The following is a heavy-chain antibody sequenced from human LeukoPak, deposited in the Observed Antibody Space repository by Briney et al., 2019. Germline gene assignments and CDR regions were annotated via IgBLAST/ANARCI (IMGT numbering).Heavy chain of an antibody. Sequence: SETLSLTCNVSGGSISSSTYFWDWIRQPPGKGLECIGSIYYTGTTYYNPSLKSRVIISVDTSKNQLSLKLSSVTAADTAVYFCARRDQYVSTDYWGQGTLVTVSS. J-gene: IGHJ4*02. CDR1: GGSISSSTYF. V-gene: IGHV4-39*01. CDR2: IYYTGTT. D-gene: IGHD3-16*01. CDR3: ARRDQYVSTDY.